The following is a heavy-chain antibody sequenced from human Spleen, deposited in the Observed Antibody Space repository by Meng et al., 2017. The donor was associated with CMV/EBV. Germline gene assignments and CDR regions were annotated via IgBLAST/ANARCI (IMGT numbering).Heavy chain of an antibody. D-gene: IGHD6-6*01. Sequence: KASGGTFSSCSISWVRQAPGQGLEWMGRIIPILGIANYAQKFQGRVTITADKSTSTAYTELSSLRSEDTAVYYCARGGIAPRGSWFDPWGQGTLVTVSS. CDR3: ARGGIAPRGSWFDP. V-gene: IGHV1-69*02. CDR2: IIPILGIA. CDR1: GGTFSSCS. J-gene: IGHJ5*02.